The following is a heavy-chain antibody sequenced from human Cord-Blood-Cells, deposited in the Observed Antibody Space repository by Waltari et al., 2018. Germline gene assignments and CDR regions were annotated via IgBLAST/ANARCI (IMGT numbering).Heavy chain of an antibody. J-gene: IGHJ4*02. CDR2: IKIKADGGTT. V-gene: IGHV3-15*01. CDR3: TTANY. CDR1: GFTFSKAW. Sequence: EVQLVESGGGLVKPGGSLRLSCAASGFTFSKAWMSWVRQAPGKGLEWVGRIKIKADGGTTDYAAPVKCRCTISRDDSKNTLYLQMNSLKTEDTAVYYCTTANYWGQGTLVTVSS.